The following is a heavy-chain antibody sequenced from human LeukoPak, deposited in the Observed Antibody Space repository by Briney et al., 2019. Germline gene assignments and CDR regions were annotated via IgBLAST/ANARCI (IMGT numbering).Heavy chain of an antibody. CDR2: ISSSSSYI. CDR3: ARRSGIAVAGAFDY. V-gene: IGHV3-21*04. D-gene: IGHD6-19*01. CDR1: GFTFSSYE. J-gene: IGHJ4*02. Sequence: PGGSLRLSCAASGFTFSSYEMNWVRQAPGKGLEWVSSISSSSSYIYYADSVKGRFTISRDNAKNSLYLQMNSLRAEDAAVYYCARRSGIAVAGAFDYWGQGTLVTVSS.